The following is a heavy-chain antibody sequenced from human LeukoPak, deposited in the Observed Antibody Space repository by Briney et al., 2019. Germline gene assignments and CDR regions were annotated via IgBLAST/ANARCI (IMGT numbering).Heavy chain of an antibody. CDR2: IYYSGST. CDR1: GGSISSSSYY. V-gene: IGHV4-39*01. CDR3: ARCGPDYYYYMDV. J-gene: IGHJ6*03. D-gene: IGHD2-21*01. Sequence: PSETLSLTCTVSGGSISSSSYYWGWIRQPPRKGLEWIGSIYYSGSTYYNPTLKSRVTISVDTSKNQFSLKLSSVTPADTAVSYCARCGPDYYYYMDVWGKGTTVTVSS.